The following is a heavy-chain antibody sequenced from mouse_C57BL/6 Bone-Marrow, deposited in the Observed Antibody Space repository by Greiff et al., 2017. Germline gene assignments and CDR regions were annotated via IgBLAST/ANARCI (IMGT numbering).Heavy chain of an antibody. V-gene: IGHV1-69*01. Sequence: QVQLQQSGAELVMPGASVKLSCKASGYTFTSYWMHWVKQRPGQGLEWIGEIDPSDSYTNYNQKFKGKSTLTVDKSSSTAYMQLSSLTSEDSAVYYCARRGWYFDYGGQGTTLTGSS. CDR3: ARRGWYFDY. CDR1: GYTFTSYW. CDR2: IDPSDSYT. D-gene: IGHD3-3*01. J-gene: IGHJ2*01.